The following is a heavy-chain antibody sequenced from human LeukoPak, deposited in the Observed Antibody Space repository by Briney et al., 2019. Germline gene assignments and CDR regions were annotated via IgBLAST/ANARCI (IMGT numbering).Heavy chain of an antibody. CDR2: ISGGGGST. CDR1: GFTFSSYA. V-gene: IGHV3-23*01. J-gene: IGHJ4*02. CDR3: AKGQEVPAAIAWNY. D-gene: IGHD2-2*02. Sequence: PGGSLRLSCAASGFTFSSYAMSWVRQAPGKGLEWVSAISGGGGSTYYADSVKGRFTISRDNSKNTLYLQMNSLRAEDTAVYYCAKGQEVPAAIAWNYWGQGTLVTVSS.